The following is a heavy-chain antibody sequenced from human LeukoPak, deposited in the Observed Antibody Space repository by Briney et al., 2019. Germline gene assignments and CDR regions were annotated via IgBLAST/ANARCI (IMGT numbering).Heavy chain of an antibody. Sequence: SETLSLTCTVSGYSISSGYYWGWIRQPPGQGLEWIGSIYHSGSTYYNPSLKSRVTISVDTSKNQFSLKLSTVTAADTAVYYCARVVVIIDYWGQGTLVTVSS. CDR3: ARVVVIIDY. V-gene: IGHV4-38-2*02. CDR1: GYSISSGYY. D-gene: IGHD3-22*01. CDR2: IYHSGST. J-gene: IGHJ4*02.